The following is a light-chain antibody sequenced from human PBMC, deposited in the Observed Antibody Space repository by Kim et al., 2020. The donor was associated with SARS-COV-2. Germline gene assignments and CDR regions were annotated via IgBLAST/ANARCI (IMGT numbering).Light chain of an antibody. J-gene: IGKJ1*01. CDR3: QQSYSTPTT. CDR1: QSIDKY. CDR2: DAS. Sequence: DIQMTQSPSSLSASVGDRVTIPCRASQSIDKYLNWYQHKPGKAPKLLIYDASILRNVVPSRFSGSGFGTDFTLIISSLQPEDFATYYCQQSYSTPTTFGRGTRVEI. V-gene: IGKV1-39*01.